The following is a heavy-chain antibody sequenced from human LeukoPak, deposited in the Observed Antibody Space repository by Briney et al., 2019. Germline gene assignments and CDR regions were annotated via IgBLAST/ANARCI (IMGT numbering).Heavy chain of an antibody. J-gene: IGHJ3*02. Sequence: PSETLSLTCTVSGGSISSYYWSWIRQPPGKGLERIGYIYTSGSTNYNPSLKSRVTISVDTSKNQFSLKLSSVTAADTAVYYCARGTTVKAFDIWGQGTMVTASS. D-gene: IGHD4-17*01. CDR3: ARGTTVKAFDI. CDR1: GGSISSYY. V-gene: IGHV4-4*09. CDR2: IYTSGST.